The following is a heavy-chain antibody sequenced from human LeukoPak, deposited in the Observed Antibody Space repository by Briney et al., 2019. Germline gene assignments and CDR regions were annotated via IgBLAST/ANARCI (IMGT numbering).Heavy chain of an antibody. CDR3: ARVRIIAAAALSHYYYMDV. V-gene: IGHV3-21*01. J-gene: IGHJ6*03. D-gene: IGHD6-13*01. Sequence: DSVKGRFTTSRDNAKNSLYLQMNSLRAEDTAVYYCARVRIIAAAALSHYYYMDVWGKGTTVTVSS.